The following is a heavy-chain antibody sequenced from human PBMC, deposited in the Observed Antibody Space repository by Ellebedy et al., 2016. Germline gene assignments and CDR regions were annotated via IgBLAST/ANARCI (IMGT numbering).Heavy chain of an antibody. CDR2: IFSDGNT. J-gene: IGHJ5*02. V-gene: IGHV3-53*01. Sequence: GGSLRLSCAASGFTVSTNYMKWVRQAPGKGLEWVSAIFSDGNTYYADSVKGRFTISRDNPKNTLYLQMNSLRAEDTAVYYCARGVGSGWFDPWGQGILVTVSS. CDR3: ARGVGSGWFDP. D-gene: IGHD2-15*01. CDR1: GFTVSTNY.